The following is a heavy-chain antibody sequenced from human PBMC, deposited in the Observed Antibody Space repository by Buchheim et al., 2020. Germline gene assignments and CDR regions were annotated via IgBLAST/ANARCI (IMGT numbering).Heavy chain of an antibody. J-gene: IGHJ3*02. CDR1: GGSICSGGYY. CDR2: IYYSGST. Sequence: QVQLQESGPGLVKPSQTLSLTCTVSGGSICSGGYYCSWIRQHPGKGLEWIGYIYYSGSTYYNPSLTSRVTISVDTSKNQFSLKLSSVTAADTAVYYCARIGSKGVSPDAFDIWGQGT. V-gene: IGHV4-31*03. D-gene: IGHD3-10*01. CDR3: ARIGSKGVSPDAFDI.